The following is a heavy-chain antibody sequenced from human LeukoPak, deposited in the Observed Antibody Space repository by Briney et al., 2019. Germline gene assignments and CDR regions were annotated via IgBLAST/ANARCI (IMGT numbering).Heavy chain of an antibody. CDR2: ISASGVST. D-gene: IGHD1-26*01. J-gene: IGHJ3*02. V-gene: IGHV3-23*01. CDR1: GFTFSSYA. Sequence: GGSLRLSCAASGFTFSSYAMSWVRQAPGKGLDWVSAISASGVSTYYADSVKGRFTISRDNSKSTLYLQMNSLRAEDTAVYYCAKDTSSSGIDAFDIWGQGTMVTVSS. CDR3: AKDTSSSGIDAFDI.